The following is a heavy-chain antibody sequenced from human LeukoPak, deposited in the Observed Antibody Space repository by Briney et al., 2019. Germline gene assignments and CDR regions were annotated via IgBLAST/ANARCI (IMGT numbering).Heavy chain of an antibody. D-gene: IGHD2-15*01. Sequence: GGSLRLSCAASGFTFSSYAMSWVRQAPGKGLEWVSAISGSGGSTYYTDSVKGRFTISRDNSKNTLYLQMNSLRAEDTAVHYCAKERPTRRYCSGGSCYSRHFDYWGQGTLVTVSS. CDR2: ISGSGGST. V-gene: IGHV3-23*01. CDR3: AKERPTRRYCSGGSCYSRHFDY. J-gene: IGHJ4*02. CDR1: GFTFSSYA.